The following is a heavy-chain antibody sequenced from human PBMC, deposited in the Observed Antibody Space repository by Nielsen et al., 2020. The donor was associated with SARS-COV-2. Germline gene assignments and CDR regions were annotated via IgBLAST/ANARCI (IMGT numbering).Heavy chain of an antibody. CDR3: VRASPGDYYRAGIDY. V-gene: IGHV3-64D*09. CDR2: IGSRGGSI. D-gene: IGHD3-3*01. CDR1: GFMFSGYG. Sequence: GESLKISCSVSGFMFSGYGMHWVQAPGKALEYVSSIGSRGGSIYYADSVMGRFTISRDNSENTLYLQMSSLRPEDTAVYYCVRASPGDYYRAGIDYWGQGILVTVSS. J-gene: IGHJ4*02.